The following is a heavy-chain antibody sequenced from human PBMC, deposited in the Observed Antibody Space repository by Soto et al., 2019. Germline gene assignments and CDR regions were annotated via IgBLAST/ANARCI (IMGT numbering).Heavy chain of an antibody. V-gene: IGHV1-18*01. D-gene: IGHD2-8*01. CDR3: ARDGRNGGYFDY. CDR2: ISVYNGNT. CDR1: GYTFNSYG. J-gene: IGHJ4*02. Sequence: QVQLVQSGAEVKKPGASVKVSCKASGYTFNSYGISWVRQAPGQGLEWMGWISVYNGNTNYAQKVQGRXXMXTXXSTSTAYMELRSLRSDDTAVYYCARDGRNGGYFDYWGQGTVVTVSS.